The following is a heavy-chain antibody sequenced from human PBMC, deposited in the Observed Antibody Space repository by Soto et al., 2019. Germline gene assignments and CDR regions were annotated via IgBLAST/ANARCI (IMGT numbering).Heavy chain of an antibody. CDR1: GGSFSGYY. Sequence: PSGTLSLTCAVYGGSFSGYYWSWIRQPPGKGLEWIGEINHSGSTNYNPSLKSRVTISVDTSKNQFSLKLSSVTAADTAVYYCASRRYCSGGSCPTIYGMDVWGQGTTVTVSS. CDR3: ASRRYCSGGSCPTIYGMDV. J-gene: IGHJ6*02. CDR2: INHSGST. D-gene: IGHD2-15*01. V-gene: IGHV4-34*01.